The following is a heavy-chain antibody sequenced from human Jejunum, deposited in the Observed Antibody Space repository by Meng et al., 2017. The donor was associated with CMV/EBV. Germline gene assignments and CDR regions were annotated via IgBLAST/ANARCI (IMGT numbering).Heavy chain of an antibody. J-gene: IGHJ4*02. CDR2: SNPSGGST. D-gene: IGHD2-21*02. CDR3: ARDGGSGDWDY. CDR1: GYTFTSDY. V-gene: IGHV1-46*01. Sequence: TASGYTFTSDYMHWVRQAPGPGLEWMGISNPSGGSTSYAQKFKGRVTMTRDTSTSTVYMELSSLRSEDTAVYYCARDGGSGDWDYWGQGTLVTVSS.